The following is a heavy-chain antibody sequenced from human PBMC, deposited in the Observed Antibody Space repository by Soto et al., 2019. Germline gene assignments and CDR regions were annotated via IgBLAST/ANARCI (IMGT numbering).Heavy chain of an antibody. CDR3: ANHLAMKVPDF. CDR1: GYNFATSW. V-gene: IGHV5-51*01. J-gene: IGHJ4*02. Sequence: GESLKISCKGSGYNFATSWIGLVRRMPGKDLEGIGIIYPGDSDTRYSPSCQGQGTISADKSVHTAFRHWGSLQASDTAIYYCANHLAMKVPDFWGQGTLVTVSS. CDR2: IYPGDSDT. D-gene: IGHD3-16*01.